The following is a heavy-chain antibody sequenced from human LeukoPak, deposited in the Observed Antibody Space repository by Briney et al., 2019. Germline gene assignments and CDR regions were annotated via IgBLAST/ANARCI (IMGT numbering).Heavy chain of an antibody. V-gene: IGHV3-21*04. CDR3: AKDRITFGGVIGDAFDI. CDR1: GFTFSSYS. Sequence: GGSLRLSCAASGFTFSSYSMNWVRQAPGKGLEWVSSISRSSSYIYYADSVKGRFTISRDNANNSLYLQMNILRAEDTALYYCAKDRITFGGVIGDAFDIWGQGTMVTVSS. J-gene: IGHJ3*02. D-gene: IGHD3-16*02. CDR2: ISRSSSYI.